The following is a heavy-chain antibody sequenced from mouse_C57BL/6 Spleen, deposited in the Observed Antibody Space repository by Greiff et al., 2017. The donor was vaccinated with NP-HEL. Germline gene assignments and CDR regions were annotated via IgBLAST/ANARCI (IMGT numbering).Heavy chain of an antibody. CDR3: ARCFDYDAGYAMDY. V-gene: IGHV1-31*01. J-gene: IGHJ4*01. CDR2: IYPYNGVS. Sequence: EVQLQQSGPELVKPGASVKISCKASGYSFTGYYMHWVKQSHGNILDWIGYIYPYNGVSSYNQKFKGKATLTVAKSSSTAYMELRSLTSEDSAVYYCARCFDYDAGYAMDYWGQGTSVTVSS. CDR1: GYSFTGYY. D-gene: IGHD2-4*01.